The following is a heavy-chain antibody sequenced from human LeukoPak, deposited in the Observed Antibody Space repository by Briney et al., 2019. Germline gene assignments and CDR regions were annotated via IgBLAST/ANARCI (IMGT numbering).Heavy chain of an antibody. CDR3: ARAPLRSHWFDP. CDR2: IIPIFGTA. D-gene: IGHD3-3*01. J-gene: IGHJ5*02. CDR1: GGTFISYA. Sequence: SVKVSCKASGGTFISYAISWVRQAPGQGLEWMGGIIPIFGTANYAQKFQGRVTITADESTSTAYMELSSLRSEDTAVYYCARAPLRSHWFDPWGQGTLVTVSS. V-gene: IGHV1-69*13.